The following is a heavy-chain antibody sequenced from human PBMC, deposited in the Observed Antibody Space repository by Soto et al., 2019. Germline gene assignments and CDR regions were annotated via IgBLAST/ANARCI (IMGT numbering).Heavy chain of an antibody. J-gene: IGHJ4*02. Sequence: ESGGGLVMPGESLRLSCAASGFTFSDHYMSWIRQAPGTGLEWVSSISSSGNSMYYADSVKGPFTVSRDSAENSLYLQMNSLRAEETAVYYCARREASGRHFDHWFQGTLVSVSS. D-gene: IGHD1-1*01. CDR3: ARREASGRHFDH. CDR2: ISSSGNSM. V-gene: IGHV3-11*01. CDR1: GFTFSDHY.